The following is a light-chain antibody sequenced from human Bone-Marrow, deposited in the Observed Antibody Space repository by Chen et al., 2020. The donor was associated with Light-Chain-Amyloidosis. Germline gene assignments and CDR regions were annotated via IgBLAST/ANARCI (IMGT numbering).Light chain of an antibody. CDR1: SSNVGSNT. CDR2: SNN. CDR3: AAWDDNLSGWV. J-gene: IGLJ3*02. V-gene: IGLV1-44*01. Sequence: QSVLTQPPSASGTPGQRVTLSCSGSSSNVGSNTVNWYQQLPGTAPKVLIESNNQRPSRVPDRFSGSRSGTSASLAISGLQSEDEADYYCAAWDDNLSGWVFGGGTKLTVL.